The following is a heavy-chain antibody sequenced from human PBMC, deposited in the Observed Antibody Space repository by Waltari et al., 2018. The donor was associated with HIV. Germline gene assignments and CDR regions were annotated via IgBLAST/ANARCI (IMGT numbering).Heavy chain of an antibody. Sequence: QVQLQESGPGLVKPSQTLSLTCTVSGGSISSGGSYWSWIRQPAGKGLEWIGRIYTSGNTDYNPSLKSRVTISVDTSKNQFSLKLTSVTAADTAVYYCARARVRSGYGLYYYYGMDVWGQGTTVTVSS. CDR3: ARARVRSGYGLYYYYGMDV. J-gene: IGHJ6*02. D-gene: IGHD5-12*01. CDR2: IYTSGNT. CDR1: GGSISSGGSY. V-gene: IGHV4-61*02.